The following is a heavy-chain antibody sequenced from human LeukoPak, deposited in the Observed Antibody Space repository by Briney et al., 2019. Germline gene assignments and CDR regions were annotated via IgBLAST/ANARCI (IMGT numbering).Heavy chain of an antibody. CDR2: SSSSGSTI. CDR1: GFTLNDYY. D-gene: IGHD3/OR15-3a*01. V-gene: IGHV3-11*01. CDR3: ARRRDFIDY. Sequence: GGSLRLSCAASGFTLNDYYMSWIRQAPGKGLEWVSYSSSSGSTIYYADPVKGRFAISRDNAKNSLYLQMNSLRAEDTAVYYCARRRDFIDYWGQGTLVTVSS. J-gene: IGHJ4*02.